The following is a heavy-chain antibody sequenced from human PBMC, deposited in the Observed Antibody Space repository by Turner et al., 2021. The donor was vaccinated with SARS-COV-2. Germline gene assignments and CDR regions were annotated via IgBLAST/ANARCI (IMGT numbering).Heavy chain of an antibody. CDR1: GCSISSYY. J-gene: IGHJ4*02. CDR2: IYDSGST. D-gene: IGHD3-22*01. Sequence: QVQLQESGPGLVKPSETLSLTCTVSGCSISSYYWSWIRQPTGKGLEWIGYIYDSGSTYYNPSLKSRVTISVDTSKNNFSLKLSSVTAADTAVYYCASEAVVYFDTSGYYWDYWGQGTLVTVSS. CDR3: ASEAVVYFDTSGYYWDY. V-gene: IGHV4-59*04.